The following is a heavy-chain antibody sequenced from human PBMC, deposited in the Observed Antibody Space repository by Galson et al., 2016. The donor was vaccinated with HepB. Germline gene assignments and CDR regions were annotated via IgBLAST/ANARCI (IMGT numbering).Heavy chain of an antibody. J-gene: IGHJ4*02. CDR1: GFSLSTSRAG. D-gene: IGHD4-11*01. V-gene: IGHV2-5*01. Sequence: PALVKPTQTLTLTCTFSGFSLSTSRAGVGWIRQSPRKALEWLAVIYWNDEEHYSPSLKSRLTITKDTSKNQVVLTMTNMDPVDTATYYCAHRQQYLGQNDYNNYGLDYWGQGTRVTVSS. CDR3: AHRQQYLGQNDYNNYGLDY. CDR2: IYWNDEE.